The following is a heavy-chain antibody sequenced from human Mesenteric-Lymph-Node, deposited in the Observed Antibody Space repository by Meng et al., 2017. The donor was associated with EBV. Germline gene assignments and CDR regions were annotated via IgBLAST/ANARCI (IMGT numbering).Heavy chain of an antibody. Sequence: QVQLQQWGAGLLKPSETLSLTCAVHGGSFSDYFWTWIRQAPGKGLEWVGEINHSGSTKYNPSLKSRVTISVDTSKNQFSLKLTSVTAADTAVYYCARALCSNSYYGSLSYWGLGTLVTVSS. V-gene: IGHV4-34*01. CDR1: GGSFSDYF. CDR3: ARALCSNSYYGSLSY. CDR2: INHSGST. D-gene: IGHD3-10*01. J-gene: IGHJ4*02.